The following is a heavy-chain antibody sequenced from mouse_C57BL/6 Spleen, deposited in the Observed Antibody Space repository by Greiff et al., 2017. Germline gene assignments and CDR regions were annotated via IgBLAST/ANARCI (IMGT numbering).Heavy chain of an antibody. V-gene: IGHV1-72*01. CDR2: IDPNSGGT. J-gene: IGHJ4*01. Sequence: VQLQQPGAELVKPGASVKLSCKASGYTFTSYWMHWVKQRPGRGLEWIGRIDPNSGGTKYNEKFKSKATLTVDKPSSTAYMQLSILPSEDSAVYYCARGGITTVGGSYYSMDYWGQGTSVTVSS. CDR3: ARGGITTVGGSYYSMDY. CDR1: GYTFTSYW. D-gene: IGHD1-1*01.